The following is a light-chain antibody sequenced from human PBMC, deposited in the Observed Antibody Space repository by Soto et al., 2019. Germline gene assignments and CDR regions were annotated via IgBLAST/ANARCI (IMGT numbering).Light chain of an antibody. CDR2: DDD. J-gene: IGLJ2*01. Sequence: QSVLTQPPSVSVAPGKKVTISCSGTIFDVGDNFVSWYQHFPGTAPKLLIYDDDRRPSGIPDRFSASKSGTSATLRIARVQPGDEADYYCASWDTDVNAVFGGGTKLTVL. CDR1: IFDVGDNF. CDR3: ASWDTDVNAV. V-gene: IGLV1-51*01.